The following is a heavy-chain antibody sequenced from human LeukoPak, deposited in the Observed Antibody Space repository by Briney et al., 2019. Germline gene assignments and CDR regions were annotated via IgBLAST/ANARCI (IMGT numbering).Heavy chain of an antibody. J-gene: IGHJ3*02. D-gene: IGHD3-16*01. V-gene: IGHV4-4*07. CDR3: ARGNSMGGDDAFDI. CDR2: IYTSGST. Sequence: ASETLSLTCTVSGGSISSYYWSWIRPPAGKGLERIGRIYTSGSTNYNPSLKSRVTMSVDTSKNQFSLKLSSVTAADTAVYYCARGNSMGGDDAFDIWGQGTMVTVSS. CDR1: GGSISSYY.